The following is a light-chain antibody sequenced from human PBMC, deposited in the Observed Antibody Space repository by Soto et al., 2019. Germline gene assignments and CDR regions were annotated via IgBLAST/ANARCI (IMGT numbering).Light chain of an antibody. CDR1: QSVDTTF. CDR2: GAS. V-gene: IGKV3-20*01. Sequence: EIVVTQSPGSLSLSPGQRATLACRASQSVDTTFFAWYQKKPGQAPRLLIQGASKRATGIPDRFSGSGSGTDCTPIISSWEPEAFAVYYCQQYMSSVTFGQGTKVELK. J-gene: IGKJ1*01. CDR3: QQYMSSVT.